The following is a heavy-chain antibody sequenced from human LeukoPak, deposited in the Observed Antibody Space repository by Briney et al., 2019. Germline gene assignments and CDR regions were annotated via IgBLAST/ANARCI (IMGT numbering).Heavy chain of an antibody. V-gene: IGHV6-1*01. CDR3: ARRLTQYDCFDP. D-gene: IGHD2-2*01. CDR2: TYYRSTWYN. Sequence: SQTLSLTCAISGDSVSSNSVTWNWIRQSPSRGLEWLGRTYYRSTWYNAYAVSVRGRITVNPDTSKNRFSLHLNSVTPEDTAVYYCARRLTQYDCFDPWGQGILVTVSS. J-gene: IGHJ5*02. CDR1: GDSVSSNSVT.